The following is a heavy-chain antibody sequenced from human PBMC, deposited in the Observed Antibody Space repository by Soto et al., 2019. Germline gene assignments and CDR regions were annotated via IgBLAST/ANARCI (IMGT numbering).Heavy chain of an antibody. J-gene: IGHJ6*02. Sequence: QVLLEQSGAEVKKPGSSVKVSCKAPGGTFSSSALTWVRQSPGQGLEWMGGIIPICGTKYAERCQGRLTIIADESTSTAYMELSSLRSEDTAVYYCARGPTDYDSGLDVWGQGTTVTVSS. CDR1: GGTFSSSA. CDR2: IIPICGT. CDR3: ARGPTDYDSGLDV. V-gene: IGHV1-69*01.